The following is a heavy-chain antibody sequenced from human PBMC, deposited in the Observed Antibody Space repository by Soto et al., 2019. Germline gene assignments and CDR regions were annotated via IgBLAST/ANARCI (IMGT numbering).Heavy chain of an antibody. CDR1: GFTFSDYY. CDR2: ISHSGTTI. V-gene: IGHV3-11*01. J-gene: IGHJ4*02. CDR3: ARFARYGDYGESFDS. Sequence: VQLVESGGGLVKPGGSLTLSCAASGFTFSDYYMSWIRQAPGKGLEWVSYISHSGTTIYYAGSVKGRFTISRDNAKNSLYLQMNSLRAEDTAVYYCARFARYGDYGESFDSWGQGTLVTVSS. D-gene: IGHD4-17*01.